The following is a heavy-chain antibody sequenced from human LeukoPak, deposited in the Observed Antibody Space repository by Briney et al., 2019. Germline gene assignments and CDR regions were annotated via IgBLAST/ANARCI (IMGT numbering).Heavy chain of an antibody. CDR3: ASIAVTTDYYYYGMDV. CDR1: GGTFSSYA. Sequence: SVKVSCKASGGTFSSYAISWVRQAPGQGLEWMGGIIPIFGTANYAQKFQGRVTITADKSTSTAYMELSSLGSEDTAVYYCASIAVTTDYYYYGMDVWGKGTTATVSS. CDR2: IIPIFGTA. J-gene: IGHJ6*04. D-gene: IGHD4-17*01. V-gene: IGHV1-69*06.